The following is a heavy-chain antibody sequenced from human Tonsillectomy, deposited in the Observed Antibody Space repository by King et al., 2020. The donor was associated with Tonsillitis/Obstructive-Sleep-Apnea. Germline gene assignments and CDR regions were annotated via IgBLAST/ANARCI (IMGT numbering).Heavy chain of an antibody. CDR3: ARMGRSGSYYRKNWFDP. Sequence: VQLQESGPGLVRPSETLSLTCTVSGGSISGYFWSWIRQPPGKGLEGVGYIYYSGSTSNNPSLKRRVTISVDTSKTQFSLKLSSVTAAETAVYYCARMGRSGSYYRKNWFDPWGQGTPVTVSS. V-gene: IGHV4-59*01. J-gene: IGHJ5*02. CDR1: GGSISGYF. D-gene: IGHD3-10*01. CDR2: IYYSGST.